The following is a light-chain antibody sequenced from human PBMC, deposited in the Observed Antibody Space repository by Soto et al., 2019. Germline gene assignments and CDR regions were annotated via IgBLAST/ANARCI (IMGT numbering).Light chain of an antibody. V-gene: IGKV1-6*01. Sequence: AIQMTQSPSSLSETVGDRVTITCRASQGIRNDLGWYQQKPGKAPKLLIYAASSLQSGVPSRFSGSGSGTDFTLTISSLQPEDFATYYCLQDYNYPPWTFGQGTKV. CDR3: LQDYNYPPWT. J-gene: IGKJ1*01. CDR1: QGIRND. CDR2: AAS.